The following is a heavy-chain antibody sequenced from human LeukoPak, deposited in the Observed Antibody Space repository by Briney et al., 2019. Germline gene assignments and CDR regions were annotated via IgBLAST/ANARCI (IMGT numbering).Heavy chain of an antibody. CDR2: ISSSSSYI. D-gene: IGHD3-10*01. V-gene: IGHV3-21*01. CDR3: ARDRWFGRNYMDV. J-gene: IGHJ6*03. Sequence: GGSLRLSCAASGFTFSSYSMNWVRQAPGKGLEWVSSISSSSSYIYYADSVKGRFTISRDNAKNSLYLQMNSLRAEDTAVYYCARDRWFGRNYMDVWGKGTTVTISS. CDR1: GFTFSSYS.